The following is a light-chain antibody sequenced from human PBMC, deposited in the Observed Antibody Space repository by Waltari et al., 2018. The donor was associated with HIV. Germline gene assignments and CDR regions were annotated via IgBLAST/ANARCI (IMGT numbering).Light chain of an antibody. CDR3: QQYGSSPYT. CDR1: PSVNNNY. J-gene: IGKJ2*01. V-gene: IGKV3-20*01. CDR2: GAS. Sequence: EIVLTQSPGTLSLSPGERATLSCRASPSVNNNYLAWYHQRPGQAPRLLIYGASNRATGIPDRFSGSGSGTDFTLTISRLEPEDFAIYYCQQYGSSPYTFGQGTELEIK.